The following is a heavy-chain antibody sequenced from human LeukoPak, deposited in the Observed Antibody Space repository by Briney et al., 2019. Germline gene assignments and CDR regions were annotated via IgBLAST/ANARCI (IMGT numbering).Heavy chain of an antibody. CDR3: AKDGLPYCSSTSCPDDYFDY. V-gene: IGHV3-48*04. J-gene: IGHJ4*02. CDR2: ISSSSSTI. CDR1: GFTFSSYS. D-gene: IGHD2-2*01. Sequence: GGSLRLSCAASGFTFSSYSMNWVRQAPGKGLEWVSYISSSSSTIYYADSVKGRFTISRDNAKNSLYLQMNSLRAEDTAVYYCAKDGLPYCSSTSCPDDYFDYWGQGTLVTVSS.